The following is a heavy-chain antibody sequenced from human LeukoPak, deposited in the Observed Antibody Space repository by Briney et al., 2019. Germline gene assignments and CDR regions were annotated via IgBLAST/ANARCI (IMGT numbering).Heavy chain of an antibody. Sequence: PGGSLRLSCAASGVTVSSHHISWVRQAPGKGREWGSVIYRDGGTSYADSVKGRFTISRDTSKNTVYLQVSSLRVEDTAVYYCARAETPAGSYWGQGTLVTVSS. D-gene: IGHD2-2*01. CDR2: IYRDGGT. CDR1: GVTVSSHH. J-gene: IGHJ4*02. CDR3: ARAETPAGSY. V-gene: IGHV3-53*01.